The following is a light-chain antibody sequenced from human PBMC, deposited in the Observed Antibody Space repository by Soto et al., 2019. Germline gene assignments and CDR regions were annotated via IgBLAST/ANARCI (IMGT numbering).Light chain of an antibody. CDR3: QQYNSYAWT. CDR2: KAS. V-gene: IGKV1-5*03. J-gene: IGKJ1*01. CDR1: QSISSW. Sequence: DIEMTQSPSTLSASVGDRVTITCRASQSISSWLAWYQQKPGKAPMLLIYKASSLESGVPSRFSGSGSGTAFTLTISSPQPDDVATYYYQQYNSYAWTFGQGTKVEIK.